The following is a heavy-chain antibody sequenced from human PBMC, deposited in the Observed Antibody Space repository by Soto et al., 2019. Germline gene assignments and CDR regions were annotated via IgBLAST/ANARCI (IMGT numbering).Heavy chain of an antibody. V-gene: IGHV4-39*02. D-gene: IGHD6-13*01. CDR1: GGSISSSSYY. CDR3: AREGSWYPGNWFDP. Sequence: PSLTCTVSGGSISSSSYYWGWIRQPPGKGLEWIGSIYYSGSTYYNPSLKSRVTISVDTSKNQFSLKLSSVTAADTAVYYCAREGSWYPGNWFDPWGQGTLVTVSS. J-gene: IGHJ5*02. CDR2: IYYSGST.